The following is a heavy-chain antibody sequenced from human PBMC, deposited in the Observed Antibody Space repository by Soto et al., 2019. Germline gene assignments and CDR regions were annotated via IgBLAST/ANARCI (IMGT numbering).Heavy chain of an antibody. CDR2: IKSKTDGGTP. CDR3: TKDSYSSIIVVRFDY. V-gene: IGHV3-15*07. CDR1: GFTFSNAW. J-gene: IGHJ4*01. D-gene: IGHD3-22*01. Sequence: GGSLRLSCAASGFTFSNAWINRVRQAPGKGLEWVGRIKSKTDGGTPDYAAPVKGRFAISRDDSKNMVYLQMNSLKTEDTGIYYCTKDSYSSIIVVRFDYWGHGTLVTVSS.